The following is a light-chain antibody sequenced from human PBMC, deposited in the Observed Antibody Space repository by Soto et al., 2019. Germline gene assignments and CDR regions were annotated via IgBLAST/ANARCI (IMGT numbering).Light chain of an antibody. CDR2: EVS. CDR1: SSEVGSYNL. Sequence: QSALTQPASVSGSPGQSITISCTGTSSEVGSYNLVSWYQQHPGKAPKLMIYEVSKRPSGVSNRFSGSKSGNTASLTISGLQAEDEADYYCCSYAGSSTFYVFGTGTKLTVL. V-gene: IGLV2-23*02. J-gene: IGLJ1*01. CDR3: CSYAGSSTFYV.